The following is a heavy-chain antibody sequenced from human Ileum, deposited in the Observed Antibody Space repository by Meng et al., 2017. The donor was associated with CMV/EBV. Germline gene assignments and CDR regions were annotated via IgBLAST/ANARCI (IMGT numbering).Heavy chain of an antibody. Sequence: VSGPSVSNAIYHWNWIRQSPGKGLEWLGQTLYGRSADYNPSLKSRLTISVDTSKNQFSLNLNSVTAADTAVYFCAGLLLNDGGRGHWGQGTLVTVSS. J-gene: IGHJ4*02. D-gene: IGHD1-26*01. CDR1: GPSVSNAIYH. V-gene: IGHV4-61*01. CDR3: AGLLLNDGGRGH. CDR2: TLYGRSA.